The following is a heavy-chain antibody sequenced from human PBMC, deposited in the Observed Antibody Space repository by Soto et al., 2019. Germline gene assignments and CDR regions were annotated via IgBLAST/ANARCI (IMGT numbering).Heavy chain of an antibody. CDR3: ARHTPAISISDH. CDR1: GGSISSGGYS. Sequence: SETLSLTCAVSGGSISSGGYSWSWLRQPPGKGLEWIGYIFHSGSTYYNPSLKSRVTISVDGSKNHFSLELSSVTAADTAVYYCARHTPAISISDHWGQGTLVTVSS. V-gene: IGHV4-30-2*01. CDR2: IFHSGST. D-gene: IGHD2-15*01. J-gene: IGHJ4*02.